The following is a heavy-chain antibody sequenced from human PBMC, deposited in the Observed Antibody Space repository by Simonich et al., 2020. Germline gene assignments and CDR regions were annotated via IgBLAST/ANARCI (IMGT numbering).Heavy chain of an antibody. CDR3: ARNGLVGILKAFDI. D-gene: IGHD2-21*01. J-gene: IGHJ3*02. CDR1: GYTFTGYY. V-gene: IGHV1-2*02. CDR2: INPNSGGT. Sequence: QVQLVQSGAEVKKPGASVKVSCKASGYTFTGYYMHWVRQAPGQGLEWMEWINPNSGGTNYAQKLQGRDTMTRDTSISTAYMELSRLRSDDTAVYYCARNGLVGILKAFDIWGQGTMVTVSS.